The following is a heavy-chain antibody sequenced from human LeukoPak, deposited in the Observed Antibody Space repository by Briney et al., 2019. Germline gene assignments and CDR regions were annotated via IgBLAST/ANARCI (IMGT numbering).Heavy chain of an antibody. V-gene: IGHV3-23*01. J-gene: IGHJ3*02. CDR1: GFTFSSYA. Sequence: GGSLRLSCAASGFTFSSYAMSWVRRAPGKGLEWVSAISAGGASTYYADSVKGRFTISRDNSKNTLYLQMNSLRAEDTAVYYCAKGSSGAGGGGAFDIWGQGTIITVSS. CDR2: ISAGGAST. CDR3: AKGSSGAGGGGAFDI. D-gene: IGHD6-25*01.